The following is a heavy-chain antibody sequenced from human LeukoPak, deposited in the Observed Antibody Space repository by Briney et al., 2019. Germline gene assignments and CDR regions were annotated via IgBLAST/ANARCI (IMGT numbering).Heavy chain of an antibody. CDR3: QQLTRGY. CDR1: VSTFSDYY. CDR2: INPKSGAT. V-gene: IGHV1-2*02. J-gene: IGHJ4*02. Sequence: ASVKVSCKASVSTFSDYYLHWVRQAPGQGLEWMGSINPKSGATTYAQKFQGRVTMTRDTSIITAYLELSRLTSDDTAVYYCQQLTRGYWGQGTLVTVTS. D-gene: IGHD1-1*01.